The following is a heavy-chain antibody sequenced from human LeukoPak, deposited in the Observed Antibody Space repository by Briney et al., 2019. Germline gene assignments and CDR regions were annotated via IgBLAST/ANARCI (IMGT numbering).Heavy chain of an antibody. J-gene: IGHJ4*02. CDR3: ARDDRWSFDN. D-gene: IGHD4-23*01. V-gene: IGHV3-48*01. CDR1: GFTFSTYG. Sequence: PGGSLRLSCAASGFTFSTYGMSWVRQAPGKGLEWISYISFGSGNIFYADSVKGRFTISRDNVHNSLSLQMISLRAEDTAVYFCARDDRWSFDNWGQGTLVTVSS. CDR2: ISFGSGNI.